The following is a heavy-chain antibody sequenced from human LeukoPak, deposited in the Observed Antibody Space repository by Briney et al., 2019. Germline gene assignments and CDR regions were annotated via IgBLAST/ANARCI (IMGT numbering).Heavy chain of an antibody. D-gene: IGHD3-10*01. CDR2: INTNTGNP. CDR3: ARDDPSMVRGVIIDY. Sequence: GGSVKVSCKASGYTFTSYAMNWVRQAPGQGLEWMGWINTNTGNPTYAQGFTGRFVFSLDTSVSTAYLQISSLKAEDTAVYYCARDDPSMVRGVIIDYWGQGTLVTVSS. CDR1: GYTFTSYA. J-gene: IGHJ4*02. V-gene: IGHV7-4-1*02.